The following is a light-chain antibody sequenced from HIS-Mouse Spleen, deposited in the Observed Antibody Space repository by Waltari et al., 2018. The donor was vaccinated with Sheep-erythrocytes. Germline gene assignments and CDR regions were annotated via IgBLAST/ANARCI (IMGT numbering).Light chain of an antibody. CDR3: QQYKSYSPLT. CDR2: KAA. CDR1: LSISSW. Sequence: DIQMTQSPSTLSASVGDRVTITCRASLSISSWLAWYQQKPGKAPKLLIYKAASLESGVPSRFSGSGTGTEFNLTISSLQPDDFETEDCQQYKSYSPLTFGEGTKVEIK. V-gene: IGKV1-5*03. J-gene: IGKJ4*01.